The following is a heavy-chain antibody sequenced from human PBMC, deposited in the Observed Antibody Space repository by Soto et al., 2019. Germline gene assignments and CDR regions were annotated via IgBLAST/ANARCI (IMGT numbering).Heavy chain of an antibody. Sequence: QVQLVQSGGEVKEPGASVKVSCKASGYRFSRYGINWVRQAPGQGLEWMGWVSTYDGNTQYAQKFQGRITMTTDTSTNTVYLELRSPTSDDTAVYYCARDEEDANLMIVVLPGDYWGQGTLVSVSS. CDR2: VSTYDGNT. V-gene: IGHV1-18*01. D-gene: IGHD2-21*01. J-gene: IGHJ4*02. CDR3: ARDEEDANLMIVVLPGDY. CDR1: GYRFSRYG.